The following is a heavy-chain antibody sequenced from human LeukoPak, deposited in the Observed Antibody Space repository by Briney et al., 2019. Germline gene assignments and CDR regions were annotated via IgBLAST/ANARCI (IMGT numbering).Heavy chain of an antibody. CDR1: GYTFTVYY. CDR3: ARVGIAVAGTGHDAFDI. V-gene: IGHV1-2*02. CDR2: INPNSGGT. D-gene: IGHD6-19*01. J-gene: IGHJ3*02. Sequence: ASVKVSCKASGYTFTVYYMHWVRQAPGQGLGWMGWINPNSGGTNYAQKFQGRVTMTRDTSISTAYMELSRLRSDDTAVYYCARVGIAVAGTGHDAFDIWGQGTMVTVSS.